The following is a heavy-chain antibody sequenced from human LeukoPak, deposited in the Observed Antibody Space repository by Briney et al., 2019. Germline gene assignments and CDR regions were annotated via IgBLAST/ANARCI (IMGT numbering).Heavy chain of an antibody. CDR2: IIPILGIA. D-gene: IGHD6-19*01. CDR3: ASVIAVAGKEYFQH. CDR1: GGTFSSYA. Sequence: SLKVSCKASGGTFSSYAISWVRQAPGQGLEWMGRIIPILGIANYAQKFQGRVTITADKSTSTAYMELSSLRSEDTAVYYCASVIAVAGKEYFQHWGQGTLVTVSS. J-gene: IGHJ1*01. V-gene: IGHV1-69*04.